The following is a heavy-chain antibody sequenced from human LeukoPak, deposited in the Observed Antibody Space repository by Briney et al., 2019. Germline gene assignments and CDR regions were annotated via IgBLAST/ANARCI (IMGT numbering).Heavy chain of an antibody. CDR3: AKGGFSYTFDY. J-gene: IGHJ4*02. D-gene: IGHD5-18*01. CDR2: IAGSGHTT. CDR1: GFTFSSYA. Sequence: AGGSLRLSCISSGFTFSSYAMSWVRQAPGKGLEWVSSIAGSGHTTYYADSSKGLFTVSRDNSKNTLYLQMNSLRAEDTALYYCAKGGFSYTFDYWGQGTLVTVSS. V-gene: IGHV3-23*01.